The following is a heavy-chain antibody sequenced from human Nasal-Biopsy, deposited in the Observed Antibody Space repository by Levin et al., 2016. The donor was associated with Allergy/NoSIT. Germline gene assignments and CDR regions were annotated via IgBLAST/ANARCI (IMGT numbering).Heavy chain of an antibody. Sequence: GESLKISCAASGFTFTTFRMTWVRQAPGKGLEWVANIKEDGSEKYYVDSVKGRFTISRDNAKNSLYLQMNSLRAEDTAVYYCARSSGYDWQKEKYYYYYGMDVWGQGTTVTVSS. CDR3: ARSSGYDWQKEKYYYYYGMDV. V-gene: IGHV3-7*01. D-gene: IGHD5-12*01. J-gene: IGHJ6*02. CDR2: IKEDGSEK. CDR1: GFTFTTFR.